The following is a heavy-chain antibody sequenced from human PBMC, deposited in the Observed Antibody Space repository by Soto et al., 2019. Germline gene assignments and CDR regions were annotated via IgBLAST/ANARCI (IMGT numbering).Heavy chain of an antibody. J-gene: IGHJ6*02. V-gene: IGHV1-69*01. CDR3: ARVRPTDYVGNYNNGMDV. CDR2: SLPIFNTA. Sequence: QVQLVQSGADVKKPGSSVKFSCKASGGTLSNYAFTWVRQAPGQGRAWMGGSLPIFNTANYAQRFQGRVTITADESTSTAYMELNSLRSEDTAVYYCARVRPTDYVGNYNNGMDVWGQGTPVTVSS. CDR1: GGTLSNYA. D-gene: IGHD4-17*01.